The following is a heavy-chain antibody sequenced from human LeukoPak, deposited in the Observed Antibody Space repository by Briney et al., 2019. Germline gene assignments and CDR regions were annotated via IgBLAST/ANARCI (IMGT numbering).Heavy chain of an antibody. CDR2: IIPIFGTA. D-gene: IGHD3-22*01. CDR1: GGTFSSYA. CDR3: ASRPFYDSSGYYSPDTY. V-gene: IGHV1-69*05. Sequence: GASVKVSCKASGGTFSSYAISWVRQAPGQGLEWMGGIIPIFGTANYAQKFQGRVTITTDESTSTAYMELSSLRSEDTAVYYCASRPFYDSSGYYSPDTYWGQGTLATVSS. J-gene: IGHJ4*02.